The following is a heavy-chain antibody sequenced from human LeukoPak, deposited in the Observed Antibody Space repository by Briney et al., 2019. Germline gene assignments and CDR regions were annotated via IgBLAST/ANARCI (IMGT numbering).Heavy chain of an antibody. J-gene: IGHJ4*02. CDR3: ARDGDYGTGNYYRGWIDS. CDR1: VYSFTAFY. D-gene: IGHD3-10*01. V-gene: IGHV1-2*02. CDR2: LYPIRGER. Sequence: ASVNVSSTTSVYSFTAFYIQSVRPAPGQGLAWMGWLYPIRGERNYAQKFQGRVTITRDTSISTAYLDLSSLRSEDAAEYYCARDGDYGTGNYYRGWIDSLGQGPPVTVS.